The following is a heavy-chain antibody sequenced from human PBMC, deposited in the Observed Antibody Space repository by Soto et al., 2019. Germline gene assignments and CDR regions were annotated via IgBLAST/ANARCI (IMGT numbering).Heavy chain of an antibody. J-gene: IGHJ6*02. V-gene: IGHV4-4*07. D-gene: IGHD6-13*01. CDR2: IYTSGST. CDR1: GGSISSYY. Sequence: SETLSLTCTVSGGSISSYYWSWIRQPAVKGLEWIGRIYTSGSTNYNPSLKSRVTMSVDTSKNQFSLKLSSVTAADTAVYYCARAEALVDYYYYGMDVWGQGTTVTVSS. CDR3: ARAEALVDYYYYGMDV.